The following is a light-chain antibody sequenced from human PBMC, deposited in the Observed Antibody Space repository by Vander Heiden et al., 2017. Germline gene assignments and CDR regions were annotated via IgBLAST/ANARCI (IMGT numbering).Light chain of an antibody. CDR1: QSVLYSSNNKNY. CDR3: QQYYSTPFT. J-gene: IGKJ3*01. V-gene: IGKV4-1*01. CDR2: WAS. Sequence: IVMTQSPASLAVSLGERAPINCKSSQSVLYSSNNKNYLAWYQQKPGQPPKLLIYWASTRESGVPDRFSGSGSGTDFTLTISSLQAEDVAVYYCQQYYSTPFTFGPGTKVDIK.